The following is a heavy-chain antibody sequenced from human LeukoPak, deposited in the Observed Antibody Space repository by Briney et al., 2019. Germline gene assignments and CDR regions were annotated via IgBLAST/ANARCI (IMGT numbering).Heavy chain of an antibody. Sequence: PGGSLRLSCAASGFTFADYGMSWVRQAPRKGLEWVSGINWNGGSTVYADSVKGRLTISRDNAKNSLYLQMNSLRAEDTALYYCARSRGYSYGYYFDYWGQGTLVTVSS. CDR3: ARSRGYSYGYYFDY. D-gene: IGHD5-18*01. CDR2: INWNGGST. CDR1: GFTFADYG. V-gene: IGHV3-20*04. J-gene: IGHJ4*02.